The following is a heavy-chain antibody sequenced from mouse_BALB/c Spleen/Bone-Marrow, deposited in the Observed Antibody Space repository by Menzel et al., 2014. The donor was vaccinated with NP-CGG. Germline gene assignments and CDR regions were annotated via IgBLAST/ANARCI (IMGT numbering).Heavy chain of an antibody. CDR1: GYTFTSYW. D-gene: IGHD1-1*01. CDR3: ATSYYYAGSRGNS. J-gene: IGHJ2*01. CDR2: INPSNGGA. Sequence: QVQLKESGAELVKPGASVKLSCKASGYTFTSYWMHWVKLRPGQGFEWIGEINPSNGGANYNERFKRKATLTVDKSSSTAYMQLSSLTSEDSAVYYCATSYYYAGSRGNSWGQGTTLTVSS. V-gene: IGHV1S81*02.